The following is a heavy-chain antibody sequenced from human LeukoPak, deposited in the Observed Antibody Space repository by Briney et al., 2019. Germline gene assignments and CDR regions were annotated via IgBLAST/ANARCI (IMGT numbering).Heavy chain of an antibody. CDR3: ARGVYFDSSGLSPALDL. V-gene: IGHV4-4*07. Sequence: PSETLSLTCTVSGGSITSYYWSWIRQPAGKGLEWIGRMYTSGSTNHNPSLKSRVTMSIDTSKNQFSLKLSSVTAADTAVYFCARGVYFDSSGLSPALDLWGRGTLVTVSS. CDR2: MYTSGST. D-gene: IGHD3-22*01. CDR1: GGSITSYY. J-gene: IGHJ2*01.